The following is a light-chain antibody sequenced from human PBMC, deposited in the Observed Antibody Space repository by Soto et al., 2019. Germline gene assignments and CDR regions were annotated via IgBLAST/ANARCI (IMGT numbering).Light chain of an antibody. J-gene: IGKJ1*01. CDR2: GAS. Sequence: AIQMTQSPSSLSASVGDRVTITCRASQVIRNDLGWYQQKPGKAPKLLIYGASNLQIGVQSRFSGSGSGTDFTLTITSLQPEDVATYYCLNDHIYPWTCGQGKKGDI. CDR3: LNDHIYPWT. V-gene: IGKV1-6*01. CDR1: QVIRND.